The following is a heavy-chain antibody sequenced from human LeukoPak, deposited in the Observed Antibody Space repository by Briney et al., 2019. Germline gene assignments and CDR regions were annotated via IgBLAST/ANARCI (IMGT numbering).Heavy chain of an antibody. V-gene: IGHV1-69*13. CDR2: IIPIFGTA. CDR1: GYTFTSYG. J-gene: IGHJ5*02. Sequence: ASVKVSCKASGYTFTSYGISWVRQAPGQGLEWMGGIIPIFGTANYAQKFQGRVTITADESTSTAYMELSSLRSEDTAVYYCAREDYGDYEAQPWGQGTLVTVSS. D-gene: IGHD4-17*01. CDR3: AREDYGDYEAQP.